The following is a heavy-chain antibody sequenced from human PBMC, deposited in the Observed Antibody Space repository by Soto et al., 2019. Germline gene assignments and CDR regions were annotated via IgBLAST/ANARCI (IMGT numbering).Heavy chain of an antibody. CDR2: IYWHDDK. V-gene: IGHV2-5*01. CDR3: AHRGGPTVRLYYLDY. J-gene: IGHJ4*02. D-gene: IGHD3-16*01. CDR1: GFSLSTTGVG. Sequence: SGPTLVNPTQTLTLTCTFSGFSLSTTGVGVSWIRQPPGKALEWLALIYWHDDKRYSPSLKSRLTITKDTSKNQVVLTMTNMDPLDTATYYCAHRGGPTVRLYYLDYWGKPARVTVSS.